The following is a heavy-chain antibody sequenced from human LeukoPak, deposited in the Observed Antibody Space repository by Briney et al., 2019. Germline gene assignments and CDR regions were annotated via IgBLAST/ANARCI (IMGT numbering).Heavy chain of an antibody. CDR1: GYTFTGYY. V-gene: IGHV1-2*02. CDR2: INPNSGGT. J-gene: IGHJ4*02. D-gene: IGHD2-2*01. CDR3: ARFDSNSDIVVVPAAVFDY. Sequence: ASVKVSCXASGYTFTGYYMHWVRQAPGQGLEWMGWINPNSGGTNYAQKFHGRVTMTRDTSISTAYMELSRLRSDDTAVYYCARFDSNSDIVVVPAAVFDYWGQGTLVTVSS.